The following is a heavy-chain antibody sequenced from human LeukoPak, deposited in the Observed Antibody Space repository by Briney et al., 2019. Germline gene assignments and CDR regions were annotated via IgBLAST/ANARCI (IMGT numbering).Heavy chain of an antibody. D-gene: IGHD4-11*01. CDR3: ARDKSYSNAYFDY. J-gene: IGHJ4*02. Sequence: GGSLRLSCAASGFTFSSYAMHWVRQAPGKGLEWVAVISYDGSNKYYADSVKGRFTISRDNSKNTLYLQMNSLRAEDTAVYYCARDKSYSNAYFDYWGQGTLVTVSS. CDR1: GFTFSSYA. CDR2: ISYDGSNK. V-gene: IGHV3-30*01.